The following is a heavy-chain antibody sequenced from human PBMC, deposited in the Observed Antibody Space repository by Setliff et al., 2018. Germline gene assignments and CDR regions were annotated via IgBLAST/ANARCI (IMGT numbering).Heavy chain of an antibody. D-gene: IGHD3-10*01. CDR1: GFTFSNYI. V-gene: IGHV3-48*03. CDR2: ISGSGNTK. CDR3: ARRVPGITKVRGVIQDPVGLDY. J-gene: IGHJ4*02. Sequence: PGGSLRLSCVGSGFTFSNYIMTWVRQTPGKGLEWIPYISGSGNTKKYADFAEGRFTISRDNAKTSVHLQMNSLRAEDTGVYYCARRVPGITKVRGVIQDPVGLDYWGQGTLVTVSS.